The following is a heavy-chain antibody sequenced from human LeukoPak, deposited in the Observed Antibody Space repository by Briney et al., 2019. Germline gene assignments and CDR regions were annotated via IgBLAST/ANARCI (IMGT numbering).Heavy chain of an antibody. CDR2: IYSGGST. D-gene: IGHD2-15*01. Sequence: PGGSLRLSCAASGFTVSSNYMSWGRQAPGKGLEWVSVIYSGGSTYYADSVKGRFTISRDNSKNTLYLQMNSLRAEDTAVYYCARDWCGGGSCYYFGHWGQGTLVTVSS. J-gene: IGHJ4*02. V-gene: IGHV3-53*01. CDR1: GFTVSSNY. CDR3: ARDWCGGGSCYYFGH.